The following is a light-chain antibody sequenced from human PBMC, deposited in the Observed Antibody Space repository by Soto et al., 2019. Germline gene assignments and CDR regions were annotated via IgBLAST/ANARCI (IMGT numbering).Light chain of an antibody. J-gene: IGKJ1*01. Sequence: DIQMTQSPSTLSASVGDRVTITCRASQSISIYLAWYQQKPGKAPKLLIHKASSLQSGVPSRFSGSGSGTDFTLTISSLHPDDFATYYCQQYNSYSPTFGQGTKVDI. V-gene: IGKV1-5*03. CDR3: QQYNSYSPT. CDR1: QSISIY. CDR2: KAS.